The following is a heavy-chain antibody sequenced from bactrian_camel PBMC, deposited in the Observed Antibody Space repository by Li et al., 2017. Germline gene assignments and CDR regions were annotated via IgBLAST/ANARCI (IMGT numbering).Heavy chain of an antibody. D-gene: IGHD1*01. J-gene: IGHJ4*01. V-gene: IGHV3S55*01. CDR2: LRTDGST. Sequence: VQLVESGGGSVQAGGSLRLSCAASGYTRCMGWFRQAPGNECELVVILRTDGSTYYADSVKGRFTISRDNSKNTVYLQMNNLEPEDAAVYYCVGDAPAPLPCTNYWGQGTQVTVS. CDR1: GYTRC. CDR3: VGDAPAPLPCTNY.